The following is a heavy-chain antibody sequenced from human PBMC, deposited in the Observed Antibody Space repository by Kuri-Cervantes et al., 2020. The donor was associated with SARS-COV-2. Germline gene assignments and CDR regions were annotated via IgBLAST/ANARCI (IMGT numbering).Heavy chain of an antibody. CDR3: ARDASRGAVAGFDY. D-gene: IGHD6-19*01. V-gene: IGHV4-4*07. J-gene: IGHJ4*02. Sequence: SETLSLTCTVSGGSISSYYWSWIRQPAGKGLEWIGRIYTSGSTNYNPSLKSRVTMSVDTSKNQFSLKLSSVTAADTAVYYCARDASRGAVAGFDYWGQGTLVTVSS. CDR2: IYTSGST. CDR1: GGSISSYY.